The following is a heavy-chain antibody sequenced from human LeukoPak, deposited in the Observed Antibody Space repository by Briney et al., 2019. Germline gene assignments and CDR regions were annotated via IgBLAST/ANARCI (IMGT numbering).Heavy chain of an antibody. CDR2: MNPNSGNT. CDR3: AREDSTRLFDY. CDR1: GYTFTSYD. J-gene: IGHJ4*02. V-gene: IGHV1-8*03. Sequence: ASVKVSCKASGYTFTSYDINWVRQATGQGLEWMGWMNPNSGNTGYAQKFQGRVTITRSTSISTAYMELSSLRSEDTAVYYCAREDSTRLFDYWGQGTLVTVSS. D-gene: IGHD2-15*01.